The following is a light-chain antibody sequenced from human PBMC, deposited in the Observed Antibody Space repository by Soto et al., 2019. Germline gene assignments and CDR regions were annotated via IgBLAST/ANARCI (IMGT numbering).Light chain of an antibody. J-gene: IGKJ4*01. CDR3: QQSHSAPLT. V-gene: IGKV1-39*01. Sequence: QMTQSPSSLFASVGDRVTITCRASQSISSHLNWYQQKVGQTPRLLIYAASTLQSEVPPRFSGSGSETEFTLTISGLQREDVATYYCQQSHSAPLTFGGGTKIQI. CDR1: QSISSH. CDR2: AAS.